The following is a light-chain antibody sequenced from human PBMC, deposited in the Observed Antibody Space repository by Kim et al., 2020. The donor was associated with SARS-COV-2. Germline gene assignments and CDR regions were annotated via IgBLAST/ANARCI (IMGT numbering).Light chain of an antibody. J-gene: IGKJ3*01. V-gene: IGKV3-11*01. CDR2: YAS. CDR3: QQRSNWLFT. Sequence: LSPGERAPLSGGASQGVSSYLAWYQRKPGQAPRLLIYYASNRATGIPARFSGSGSGTDFTLTICSLEPEDFAVYYCQQRSNWLFTFGPGTKVDIK. CDR1: QGVSSY.